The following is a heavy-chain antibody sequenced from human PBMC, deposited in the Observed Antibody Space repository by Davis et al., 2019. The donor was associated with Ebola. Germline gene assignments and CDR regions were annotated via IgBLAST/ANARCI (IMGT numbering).Heavy chain of an antibody. D-gene: IGHD3-16*02. CDR2: INHSGST. J-gene: IGHJ4*02. V-gene: IGHV4-34*01. CDR1: GGSLSGYY. Sequence: SETLSLTCAVHGGSLSGYYWSWIRQPPGKGLEWIGEINHSGSTNYNPSLKSRVTISVDTSKNQFSLKLSSVTAADTAVYYCARGRDYIWGSYRFGYWGQGTLVTVSS. CDR3: ARGRDYIWGSYRFGY.